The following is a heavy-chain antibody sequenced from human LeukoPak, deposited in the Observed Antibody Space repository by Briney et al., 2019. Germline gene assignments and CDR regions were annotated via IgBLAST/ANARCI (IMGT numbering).Heavy chain of an antibody. CDR3: ARIMVRGVTHAFDI. CDR2: IDWDDDK. D-gene: IGHD3-10*01. J-gene: IGHJ3*02. V-gene: IGHV2-70*11. Sequence: SGPTLVNPTQTLTLTCTFSGFSLSTSAMCVSWIRQPPGKALGWLARIDWDDDKYYSTSLKTRLTISKDTSKNQVVLTVTNMNPVDTATYYCARIMVRGVTHAFDIWGQGTMVTVSS. CDR1: GFSLSTSAMC.